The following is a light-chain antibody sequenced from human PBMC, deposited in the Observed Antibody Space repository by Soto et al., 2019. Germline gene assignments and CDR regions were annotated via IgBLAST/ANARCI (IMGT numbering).Light chain of an antibody. Sequence: ETVLTQSPVTLSLSPGERATLSCRASQNIDIFLAWYQQKPGQAPRLLIYDSSSRATGIPARFSGSGSGTDFTLTISSLEPEDFAVYYCQQRKYWPPLTFGGGTRV. CDR3: QQRKYWPPLT. CDR1: QNIDIF. J-gene: IGKJ4*01. V-gene: IGKV3-11*01. CDR2: DSS.